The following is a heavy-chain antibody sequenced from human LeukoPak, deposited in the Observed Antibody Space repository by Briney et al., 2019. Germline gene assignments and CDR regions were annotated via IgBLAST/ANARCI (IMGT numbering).Heavy chain of an antibody. Sequence: RGESLKISCKGSGYSFTSYWIGWVRQMPGKGLEWMGIICPGDSDTRYSPSFQGQVIISADKSISTAYLQWSSLKASDTAMYYCARPRDSSASYYFDYWGQGTLVTVSS. J-gene: IGHJ4*02. D-gene: IGHD3-22*01. CDR1: GYSFTSYW. CDR3: ARPRDSSASYYFDY. CDR2: ICPGDSDT. V-gene: IGHV5-51*01.